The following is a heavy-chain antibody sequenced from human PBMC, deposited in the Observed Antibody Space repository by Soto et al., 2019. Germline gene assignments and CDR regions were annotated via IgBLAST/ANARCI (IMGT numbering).Heavy chain of an antibody. CDR3: TRQTDAVQWLVVPTDYNFDY. Sequence: EGQLVESGGGLVQPGGSLKLSCAASGFTFGGSAMQWVRQASGKGLEWVGHIRSKTNSYAIAYAESLKGRFTISRDDSMITTNLQMNSLKTEDTAVYFCTRQTDAVQWLVVPTDYNFDYWGQGTLVTVSS. J-gene: IGHJ4*02. CDR1: GFTFGGSA. D-gene: IGHD6-19*01. V-gene: IGHV3-73*02. CDR2: IRSKTNSYAI.